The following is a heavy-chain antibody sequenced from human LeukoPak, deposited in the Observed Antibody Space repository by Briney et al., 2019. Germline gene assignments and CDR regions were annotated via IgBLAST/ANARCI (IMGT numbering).Heavy chain of an antibody. CDR1: LFTFSSYE. CDR3: ARGPPLRYFDWWVTTFTY. Sequence: PGGSLRLSCASCLFTFSSYEMNWVRQAPGKGLEGVSYISSSGSTIYYADSVKGRFTISRDNAKNSLYLQMNSLRAEDTAVYYCARGPPLRYFDWWVTTFTYWGQGTLVTVST. J-gene: IGHJ4*02. CDR2: ISSSGSTI. D-gene: IGHD3-9*01. V-gene: IGHV3-48*03.